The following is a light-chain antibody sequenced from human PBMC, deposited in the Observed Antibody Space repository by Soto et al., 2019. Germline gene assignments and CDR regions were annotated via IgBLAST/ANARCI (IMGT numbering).Light chain of an antibody. V-gene: IGLV1-51*01. J-gene: IGLJ1*01. CDR1: SSNIGKNY. CDR3: GTWDSNLSADV. Sequence: SVLTQPPSVSAAPGQKVTISCSGSSSNIGKNYVSWYQQLPGTAPKLLIYDNNKRPSGIPDRFSGSKSGTSATLGITGLQTGDEADYYCGTWDSNLSADVFGTGTRSPS. CDR2: DNN.